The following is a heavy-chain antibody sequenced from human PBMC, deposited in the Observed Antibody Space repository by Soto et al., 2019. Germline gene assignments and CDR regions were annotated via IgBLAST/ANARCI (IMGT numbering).Heavy chain of an antibody. V-gene: IGHV4-4*07. D-gene: IGHD1-26*01. J-gene: IGHJ4*01. CDR3: ARDSGSYYLGPY. CDR2: IYSSGST. CDR1: GDSITNNY. Sequence: ASETLSLTCTVSGDSITNNYWSWIRQPAGKGLEWIGRIYSSGSTNYNPSLKSRVTMSVDKSKNKFSLKLSSVTAADTAVYYCARDSGSYYLGPYWGRGTLVTVSS.